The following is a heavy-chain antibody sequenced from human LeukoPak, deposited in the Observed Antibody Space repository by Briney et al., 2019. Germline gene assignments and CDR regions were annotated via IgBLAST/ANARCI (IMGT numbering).Heavy chain of an antibody. CDR1: GRSISSYY. Sequence: PSETLSLTRTVSGRSISSYYWSWIRQPPGKGLERVGYIYYSGRTNYKPSLKSRVTISVDTSKNQFSLKMRSVSTADTAAFFCARDLIPGYSSGWFVYWGQGTLVTVSS. CDR3: ARDLIPGYSSGWFVY. J-gene: IGHJ5*01. CDR2: IYYSGRT. V-gene: IGHV4-59*01. D-gene: IGHD6-19*01.